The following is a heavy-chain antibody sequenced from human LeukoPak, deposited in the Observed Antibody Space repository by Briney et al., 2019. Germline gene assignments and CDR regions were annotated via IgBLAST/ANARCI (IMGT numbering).Heavy chain of an antibody. D-gene: IGHD1-14*01. CDR2: IYTSGST. Sequence: SETLSLTCTVSGGSISSYYWSWIRQPAGKGLEWIGRIYTSGSTNYNPSLKSRVTMSVDTSKNQFSLKLSSVTAADTAVYYCARQRASRKTNWFDPWGQGTLVTVSS. V-gene: IGHV4-4*07. CDR3: ARQRASRKTNWFDP. J-gene: IGHJ5*02. CDR1: GGSISSYY.